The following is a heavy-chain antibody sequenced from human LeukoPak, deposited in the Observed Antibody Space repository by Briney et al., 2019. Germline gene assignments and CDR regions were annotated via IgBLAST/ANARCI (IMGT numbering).Heavy chain of an antibody. J-gene: IGHJ4*02. V-gene: IGHV4-39*01. CDR3: ARHSYSSGWTLIYYFDY. Sequence: SETLSLTCTVSGGSISSSSYYWGWIRQPPGKGLEWIGSIYYSGSTYYNPSLKSRVTISVDTSKNQFSLKLSSVTAADTTVYYCARHSYSSGWTLIYYFDYWGQGTLVTASS. D-gene: IGHD6-19*01. CDR1: GGSISSSSYY. CDR2: IYYSGST.